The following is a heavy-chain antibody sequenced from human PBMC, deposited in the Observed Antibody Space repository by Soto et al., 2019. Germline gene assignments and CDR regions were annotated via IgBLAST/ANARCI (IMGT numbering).Heavy chain of an antibody. CDR2: ISAGGSNT. V-gene: IGHV3-23*01. CDR1: GFTFINYA. J-gene: IGHJ4*02. CDR3: AKEFSTSFDY. Sequence: PGGSLRLSCAASGFTFINYAMNWVRQAPGKGLEWVSAISAGGSNTNYADSVKGRFTISSDNSKNTLYLQMNSLRADDTAVYYCAKEFSTSFDYWGQGTLVTVSS. D-gene: IGHD6-6*01.